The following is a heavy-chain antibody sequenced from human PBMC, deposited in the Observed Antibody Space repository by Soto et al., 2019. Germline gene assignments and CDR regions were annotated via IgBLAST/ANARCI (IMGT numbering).Heavy chain of an antibody. CDR1: GFTFSSYS. V-gene: IGHV3-48*01. D-gene: IGHD1-1*01. CDR3: ARTGTTSGNWFDP. Sequence: EVQLVESGGGLVQPGGSLRLSCAASGFTFSSYSMNWVRQAPGKGLEWVSYISSSSSTIYYADSVKGRFTISRDNDKNSLYLQMNSLRAEDTAVYYCARTGTTSGNWFDPWGQGTLVTVSS. CDR2: ISSSSSTI. J-gene: IGHJ5*02.